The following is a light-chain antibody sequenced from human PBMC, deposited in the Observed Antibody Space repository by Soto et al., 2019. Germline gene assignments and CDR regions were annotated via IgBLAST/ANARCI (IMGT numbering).Light chain of an antibody. CDR3: QQYINWPPEGV. J-gene: IGKJ3*01. CDR1: QSVSSN. V-gene: IGKV3-15*01. CDR2: GAS. Sequence: EIVMTQSPATLSVSPGERATLSCRASQSVSSNLAWYQQKPGQAPRLLIYGASTRATGIPARFSGSGSGTEFTLTISSLQSEDFAVYYCQQYINWPPEGVFGPGTKVDIK.